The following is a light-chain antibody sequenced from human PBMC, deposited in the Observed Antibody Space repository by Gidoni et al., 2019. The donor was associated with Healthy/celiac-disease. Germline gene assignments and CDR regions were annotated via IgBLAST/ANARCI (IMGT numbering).Light chain of an antibody. Sequence: EIVMTQSPATLSVSPGERTTLPCRASQSVSSNLAWYQQKPGQAPRLLIYGASSRATGVPARCSSSGSGTEYTLTISSLQSEDVAVYYCQQYNNWPPYTFXQXTRLXIK. V-gene: IGKV3D-15*01. CDR2: GAS. CDR3: QQYNNWPPYT. J-gene: IGKJ2*01. CDR1: QSVSSN.